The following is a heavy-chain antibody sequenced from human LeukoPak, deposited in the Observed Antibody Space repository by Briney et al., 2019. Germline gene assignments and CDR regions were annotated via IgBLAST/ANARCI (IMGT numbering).Heavy chain of an antibody. D-gene: IGHD3-3*01. CDR1: GFTFSSYA. CDR2: ISYDGSNK. CDR3: ARGITIFGVVIIPVFGY. J-gene: IGHJ4*02. V-gene: IGHV3-30-3*01. Sequence: GGSLRLSCAASGFTFSSYAMHWVRQAPGKGLEWVAVISYDGSNKYYADSVKGRFTISRDNSKNTLYLQMNSLRAEDTAVYYCARGITIFGVVIIPVFGYWGQGTLVTVSS.